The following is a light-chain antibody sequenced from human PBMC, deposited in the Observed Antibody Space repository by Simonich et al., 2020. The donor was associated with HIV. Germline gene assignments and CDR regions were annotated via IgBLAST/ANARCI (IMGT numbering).Light chain of an antibody. CDR2: WAS. CDR1: QTVLYSSNNKNY. CDR3: QQYYITPHT. Sequence: DIVMTPSPDSLAVSLGERATINCKSSQTVLYSSNNKNYLAWYQPRPRQPPNLLIYWASTRESGVPDRFSGSGSGTDFTLTINSLQAEDVAFYYCQQYYITPHTFGQGTKVEIK. J-gene: IGKJ1*01. V-gene: IGKV4-1*01.